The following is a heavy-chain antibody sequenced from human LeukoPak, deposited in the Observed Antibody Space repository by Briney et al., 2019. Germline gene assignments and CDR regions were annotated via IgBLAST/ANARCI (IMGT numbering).Heavy chain of an antibody. CDR2: INSDRSST. CDR1: GFTFSSYA. V-gene: IGHV3-74*01. D-gene: IGHD6-19*01. Sequence: GGSLRLSCAASGFTFSSYAMHWVRQAPGKGLVWVSRINSDRSSTSYADSVKGRFTISRDNAKNTLYLQMNSLRAEDTAVYYCARERYSSGWYGDYWGQGTLVTVSS. J-gene: IGHJ4*02. CDR3: ARERYSSGWYGDY.